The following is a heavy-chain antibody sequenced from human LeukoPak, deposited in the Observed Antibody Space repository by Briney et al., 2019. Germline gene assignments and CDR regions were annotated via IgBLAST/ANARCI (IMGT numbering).Heavy chain of an antibody. CDR2: ISWNSGSI. CDR3: ARDIQYYYDSSGYCDY. V-gene: IGHV3-9*01. CDR1: GFTFDDYA. D-gene: IGHD3-22*01. J-gene: IGHJ4*02. Sequence: PGRSLRLSCAASGFTFDDYAMHWVRQAPGKGLEWASGISWNSGSIGYADSVKGRFTISRDNAKNSLYLQMNSLRAEDTAVYYCARDIQYYYDSSGYCDYWGQGTLVTVSS.